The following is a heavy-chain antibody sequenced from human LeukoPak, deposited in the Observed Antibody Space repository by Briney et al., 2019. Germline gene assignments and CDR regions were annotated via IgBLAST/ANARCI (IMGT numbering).Heavy chain of an antibody. V-gene: IGHV3-23*01. CDR2: ISAGGGST. J-gene: IGHJ6*03. Sequence: GGSLRLSCAASGFTFSSYAMSWVRQAPGKGLEWVSAISAGGGSTYYADSVKGRFTISRDNSKNTLYLQMNSLRAEDTAVYDCAKDPGSSWHHYMDVWGKGTTVTVSS. D-gene: IGHD6-13*01. CDR1: GFTFSSYA. CDR3: AKDPGSSWHHYMDV.